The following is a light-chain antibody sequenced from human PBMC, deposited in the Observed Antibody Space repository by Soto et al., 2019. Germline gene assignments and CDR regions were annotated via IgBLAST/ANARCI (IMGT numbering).Light chain of an antibody. J-gene: IGKJ1*01. Sequence: VMTQSPATLSVSPGERATLSCRASQNLRSNLAWYQQKPGQAPRLLIYGASTRATGIPARFSGSGSGTEFTLTISSLQSEDFAVYFCQQYNIWPQTFGQGTKV. CDR2: GAS. V-gene: IGKV3-15*01. CDR1: QNLRSN. CDR3: QQYNIWPQT.